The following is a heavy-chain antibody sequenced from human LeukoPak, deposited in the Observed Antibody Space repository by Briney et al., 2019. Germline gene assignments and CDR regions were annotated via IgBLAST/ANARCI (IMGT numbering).Heavy chain of an antibody. V-gene: IGHV1-46*01. Sequence: ASVKVSCKASGYTFPSYFMHWVRQAPGQGLEWMGIINPTGGSTTYAQKFQGRATMTRDTSTSTVYMELSSLRSDDTAVYYCARGEADYGMDVWGQGTTVTVSS. CDR1: GYTFPSYF. J-gene: IGHJ6*02. D-gene: IGHD1-26*01. CDR3: ARGEADYGMDV. CDR2: INPTGGST.